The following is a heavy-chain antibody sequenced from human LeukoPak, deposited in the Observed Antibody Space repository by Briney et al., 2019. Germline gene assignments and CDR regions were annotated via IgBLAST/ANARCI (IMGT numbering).Heavy chain of an antibody. CDR2: ISGSGGNT. CDR3: AKDTYSSSWYYYYYYYMDV. D-gene: IGHD6-13*01. Sequence: GGSLRLSCAVSGLTFSSYAMNWVRQAPGKGLEWVSAISGSGGNTYYADSVKGRFTISRDNSKNTLYLQMNSLRAEDTAVYYCAKDTYSSSWYYYYYYYMDVWGKGTTVTISS. CDR1: GLTFSSYA. V-gene: IGHV3-23*01. J-gene: IGHJ6*03.